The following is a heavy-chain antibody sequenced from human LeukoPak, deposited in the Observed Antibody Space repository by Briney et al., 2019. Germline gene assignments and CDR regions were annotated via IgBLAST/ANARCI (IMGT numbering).Heavy chain of an antibody. V-gene: IGHV1-69*05. J-gene: IGHJ4*02. CDR3: ATAGGSSGYHNFDY. D-gene: IGHD3-22*01. CDR2: IIPIFGTA. CDR1: GGTFSSYA. Sequence: ASVKVSCKASGGTFSSYAISWVRQAPGQGLEWMGGIIPIFGTANYAQKFQGRVTITTDESTSTAYMELSSLRSEYTAVYYCATAGGSSGYHNFDYWGQGTLVTVSS.